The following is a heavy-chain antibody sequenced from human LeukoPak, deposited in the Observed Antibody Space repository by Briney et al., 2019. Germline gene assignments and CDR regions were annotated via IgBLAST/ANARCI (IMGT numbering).Heavy chain of an antibody. D-gene: IGHD3-3*01. CDR1: GFTFSSYA. CDR2: ISSSGGST. J-gene: IGHJ4*02. Sequence: PGGSLRLSCAASGFTFSSYAMTWVRQAPGKGLEWVSSISSSGGSTYYADSVKGRFTISRDNSKNTLYLQMNSLRAEDTAVYYCTKDQTDFWSGFYDHWGQGTLVTVSS. CDR3: TKDQTDFWSGFYDH. V-gene: IGHV3-23*01.